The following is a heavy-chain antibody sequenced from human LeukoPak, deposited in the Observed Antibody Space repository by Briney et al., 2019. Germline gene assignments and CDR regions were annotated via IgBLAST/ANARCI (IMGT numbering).Heavy chain of an antibody. CDR1: GFTFSSYG. CDR2: ISYDGSNK. Sequence: GGSLRLSCAASGFTFSSYGMHWVRQAPGKGLEWVAVISYDGSNKYYAGSVKGRFTISRDNSKNTLYLQMNSLRAEDTAVYYCAKDRSSSSSRGKIDYWGQGTLVTVSS. J-gene: IGHJ4*02. V-gene: IGHV3-30*18. D-gene: IGHD6-6*01. CDR3: AKDRSSSSSRGKIDY.